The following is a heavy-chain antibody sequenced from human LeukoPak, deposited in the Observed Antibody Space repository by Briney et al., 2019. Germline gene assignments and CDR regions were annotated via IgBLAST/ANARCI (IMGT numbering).Heavy chain of an antibody. CDR2: IIPIFGTA. CDR3: ARYPDYGDYWFDP. V-gene: IGHV1-69*05. D-gene: IGHD4-17*01. CDR1: GGTFSSYA. J-gene: IGHJ5*02. Sequence: GSSVKVSCKASGGTFSSYAISWVRQAPGQGLEWMGGIIPIFGTANYAQKFQGRVTITTAESTSTAYMELSSLRSEDTAVYYCARYPDYGDYWFDPWGQGTLVTVSS.